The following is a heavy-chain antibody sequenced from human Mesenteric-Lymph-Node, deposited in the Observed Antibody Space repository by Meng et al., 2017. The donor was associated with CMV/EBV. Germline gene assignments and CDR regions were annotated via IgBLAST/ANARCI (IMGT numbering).Heavy chain of an antibody. CDR3: AKVVLGRTPRAARIFYGMVV. V-gene: IGHV3-30*02. CDR2: IRYDGSNK. Sequence: GGSLRLSCAVSGFTLSSSGMHWVRQAPGKGLEWVASIRYDGSNKYYADSVKGRFTISRDNSKDTLYLQMDSLRAEDTAVYYWAKVVLGRTPRAARIFYGMVVWGQGTTVTVSS. D-gene: IGHD6-6*01. J-gene: IGHJ6*01. CDR1: GFTLSSSG.